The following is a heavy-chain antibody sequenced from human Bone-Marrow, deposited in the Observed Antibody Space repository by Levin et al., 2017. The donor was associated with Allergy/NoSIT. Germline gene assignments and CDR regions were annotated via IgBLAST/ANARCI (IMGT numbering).Heavy chain of an antibody. D-gene: IGHD5-12*01. J-gene: IGHJ4*02. V-gene: IGHV3-9*01. CDR2: ISWSSATI. CDR1: GFTFDGYG. Sequence: PGGSLRLSCAASGFTFDGYGMYWVRQAPGKGLEWVSSISWSSATIGYADSVKGRFTISRDNAKNSLYLQMNSLRPEDTALYYCAKDRYSYVLEGFDTWGQGTLVTVSS. CDR3: AKDRYSYVLEGFDT.